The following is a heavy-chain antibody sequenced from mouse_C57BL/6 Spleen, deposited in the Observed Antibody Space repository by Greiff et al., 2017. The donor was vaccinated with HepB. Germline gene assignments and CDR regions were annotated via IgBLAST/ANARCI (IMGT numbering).Heavy chain of an antibody. CDR1: GYSITSGYY. CDR3: ARGEVPYAMDY. Sequence: EVQLVESGPGLVKPSQSLSLTCSVTGYSITSGYYWNWIRQFPGNKLEWMGYISYDGSNNYNPSLKNRISITRDTSKNQFFLKLNSVTTEDTATYYCARGEVPYAMDYWGQGTSVTVSS. V-gene: IGHV3-6*01. J-gene: IGHJ4*01. CDR2: ISYDGSN.